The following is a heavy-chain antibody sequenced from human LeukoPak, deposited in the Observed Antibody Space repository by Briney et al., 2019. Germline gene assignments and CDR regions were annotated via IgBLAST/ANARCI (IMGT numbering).Heavy chain of an antibody. CDR1: GYSFTNFW. Sequence: GESLKISCKGSGYSFTNFWIGWVRQMPGKGLEWMGVISPGDSGIRYSPSFQGQVTISVDKSISTAYLQWSSLKASDTAMYYCASGTTDSSGYYYSAFDIWGQGTMVTVSS. CDR2: ISPGDSGI. V-gene: IGHV5-51*01. D-gene: IGHD3-22*01. CDR3: ASGTTDSSGYYYSAFDI. J-gene: IGHJ3*02.